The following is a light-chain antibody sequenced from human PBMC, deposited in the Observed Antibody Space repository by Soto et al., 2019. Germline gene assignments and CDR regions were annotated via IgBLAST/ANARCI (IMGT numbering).Light chain of an antibody. V-gene: IGKV1-12*01. CDR2: TAS. CDR1: QDISNY. J-gene: IGKJ4*01. Sequence: DIQMTQSPSSVSASVGDRVTITCRASQDISNYLAWYQQKPGKAPNLLIYTASSLQSGVPSKFSGSGSGTEFTLTISSLQPEDFANYYCQQTNSVPLTFGGGTKVEIK. CDR3: QQTNSVPLT.